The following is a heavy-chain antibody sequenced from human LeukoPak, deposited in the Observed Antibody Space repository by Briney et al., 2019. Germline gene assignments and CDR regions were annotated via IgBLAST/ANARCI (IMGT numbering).Heavy chain of an antibody. CDR1: GYTLTELS. Sequence: ASVKVSCKVSGYTLTELSMHWVRQAPGEGLEWMGGFDPEDGETIYAQKFQGRVTMTEDTSTDTAYMELSSLRSEDTAVYYCATPERCSSTSCYTQNFDYWGQGTLVTVSS. CDR3: ATPERCSSTSCYTQNFDY. J-gene: IGHJ4*02. CDR2: FDPEDGET. V-gene: IGHV1-24*01. D-gene: IGHD2-2*02.